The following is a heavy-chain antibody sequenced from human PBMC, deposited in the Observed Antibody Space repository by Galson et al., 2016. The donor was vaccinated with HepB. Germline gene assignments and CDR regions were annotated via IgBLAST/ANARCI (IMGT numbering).Heavy chain of an antibody. V-gene: IGHV3-30*04. Sequence: SLRLSCAASGFTFSSYAMHWVRQAPGKGLEWVAVISYDGSYESYAGAVKGRFTISRANFKNTLYLHLNSLRAEETAVYYCARAVHGSGSYWDKWGQGTLVAVSS. D-gene: IGHD3-10*01. CDR3: ARAVHGSGSYWDK. CDR2: ISYDGSYE. CDR1: GFTFSSYA. J-gene: IGHJ4*02.